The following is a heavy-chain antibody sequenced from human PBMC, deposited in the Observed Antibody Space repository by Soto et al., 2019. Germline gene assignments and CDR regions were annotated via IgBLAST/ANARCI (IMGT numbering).Heavy chain of an antibody. Sequence: GASLKISCKGSGYSFTSYWIGWVRQMPGKGLEWMGIIYPGDSDTRYTPSFQGQVTISADKSISTAYLQWSSLKASDTAMYYCARSGNWGQGYYYGMAVWGQGTTVTVSS. CDR2: IYPGDSDT. J-gene: IGHJ6*02. CDR1: GYSFTSYW. D-gene: IGHD3-16*01. CDR3: ARSGNWGQGYYYGMAV. V-gene: IGHV5-51*01.